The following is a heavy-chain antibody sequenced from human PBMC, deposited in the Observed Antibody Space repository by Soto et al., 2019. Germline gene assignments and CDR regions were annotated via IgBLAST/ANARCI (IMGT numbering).Heavy chain of an antibody. D-gene: IGHD6-13*01. V-gene: IGHV3-9*01. CDR3: AKDKKAARGGFDN. CDR2: ISWNSVSI. CDR1: GFTFDDYA. Sequence: GGSLRLSCAASGFTFDDYAMHWVRQAPGKGLEWVSGISWNSVSIDYADSVKGRFTISRDNAKKSLYLQMNSLRAEDTALYYCAKDKKAARGGFDNWGQGMLVTVSS. J-gene: IGHJ4*02.